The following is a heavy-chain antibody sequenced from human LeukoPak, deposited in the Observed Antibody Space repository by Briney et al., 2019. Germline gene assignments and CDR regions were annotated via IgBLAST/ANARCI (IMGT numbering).Heavy chain of an antibody. CDR1: GFTFDDYA. V-gene: IGHV3-9*01. J-gene: IGHJ6*02. CDR2: ISWNSGSI. CDR3: AKDLAAAVPLSYGMDV. Sequence: PGRSLRLYCAASGFTFDDYAMHWVRQAPGKGLEWVSGISWNSGSIGYADSVKGRFTISRDNAKNSLYLQMNSLRAEDTALYYCAKDLAAAVPLSYGMDVWGQGTTVTVSS. D-gene: IGHD6-13*01.